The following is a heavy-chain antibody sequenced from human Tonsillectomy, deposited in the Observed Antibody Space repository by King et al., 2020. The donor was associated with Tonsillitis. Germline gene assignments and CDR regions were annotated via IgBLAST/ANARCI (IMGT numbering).Heavy chain of an antibody. D-gene: IGHD6-19*01. J-gene: IGHJ6*02. V-gene: IGHV3-21*01. CDR1: GFTFSSYS. CDR3: ARDIGTVALYGMDV. CDR2: ISSSSSYI. Sequence: VQLVESGGGLVKPGGSLRLSCAASGFTFSSYSMNWVRQAPGKGLEWVSFISSSSSYIYYADSVKGRFTISRDNAKNSLYVQMNSLRAEDTAVYFCARDIGTVALYGMDVWGQGTTVTVSS.